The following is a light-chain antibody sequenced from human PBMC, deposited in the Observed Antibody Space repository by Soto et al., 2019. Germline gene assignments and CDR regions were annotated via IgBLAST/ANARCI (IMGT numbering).Light chain of an antibody. J-gene: IGKJ1*01. CDR3: QQSYNTPPT. CDR2: AAS. CDR1: QSISRN. Sequence: DIRMTQSPSSLSASVGDRVTITCRASQSISRNLNWYQQKQGKAPKLLIYAASSLQSGVPPRFSGSGSGTDFTLTISSLQPEDFATYYCQQSYNTPPTFGQGTKVDIK. V-gene: IGKV1-39*01.